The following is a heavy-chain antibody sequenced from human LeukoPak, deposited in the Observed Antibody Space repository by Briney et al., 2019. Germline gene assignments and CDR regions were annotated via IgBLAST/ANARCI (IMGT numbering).Heavy chain of an antibody. CDR2: ISAYNGST. Sequence: ASVKVSCKASGYTFTSYGISWVRQAPGQGLEWMGWISAYNGSTNYAQKLQGRVTMTTDTSTSTGYMELRSLRSDDTAVYYCARDSVARYCSSTSCYESYYYYGMDVWGQGTTVTVSS. J-gene: IGHJ6*02. V-gene: IGHV1-18*01. D-gene: IGHD2-2*01. CDR3: ARDSVARYCSSTSCYESYYYYGMDV. CDR1: GYTFTSYG.